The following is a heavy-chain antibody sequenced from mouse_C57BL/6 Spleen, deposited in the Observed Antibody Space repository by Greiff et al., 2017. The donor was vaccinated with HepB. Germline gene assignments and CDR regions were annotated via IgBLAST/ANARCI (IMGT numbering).Heavy chain of an antibody. J-gene: IGHJ4*01. CDR1: GFTFSSYA. CDR3: ARAPYLYYAMDY. V-gene: IGHV5-4*03. CDR2: ICAGGSYT. Sequence: EVKLVESGGGLVKPGGSLKLSCAASGFTFSSYAMSWVRQTPEKRLEWVATICAGGSYTYYPDNVKGRFTISRDNAKNNLYLPMSHLTSEYTAIYYCARAPYLYYAMDYWGQGTSVTVSS. D-gene: IGHD5-1*01.